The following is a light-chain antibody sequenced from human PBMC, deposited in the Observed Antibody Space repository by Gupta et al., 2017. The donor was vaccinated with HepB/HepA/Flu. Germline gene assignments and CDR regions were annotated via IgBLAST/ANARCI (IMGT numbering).Light chain of an antibody. CDR1: QSLLNSDNGNTY. Sequence: DIVMTQTPLSLPVTPGEPASISCRSSQSLLNSDNGNTYLDWYLQKPGQSPQLLIYTVSYRASGVPDRFSGSGSGTDFTLRISSVEADDAGVYYCMQRIEFPWTFGQGTKVEIK. CDR3: MQRIEFPWT. J-gene: IGKJ1*01. V-gene: IGKV2-40*01. CDR2: TVS.